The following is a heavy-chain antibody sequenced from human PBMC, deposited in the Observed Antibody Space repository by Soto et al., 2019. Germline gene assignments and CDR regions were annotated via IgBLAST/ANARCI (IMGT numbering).Heavy chain of an antibody. D-gene: IGHD2-2*01. CDR1: GGSFSGYY. CDR2: INHSGST. J-gene: IGHJ6*02. V-gene: IGHV4-34*01. CDR3: ERGGAGYCSSTSCPYYYYYGMDV. Sequence: SETLSLTCAVYGGSFSGYYWSWIRQPPGKGLEWIGEINHSGSTNYNPSLKSRVTISVDTSKNQFSLKLSSVTAADTAVYYCERGGAGYCSSTSCPYYYYYGMDVWGQGTTVTAAS.